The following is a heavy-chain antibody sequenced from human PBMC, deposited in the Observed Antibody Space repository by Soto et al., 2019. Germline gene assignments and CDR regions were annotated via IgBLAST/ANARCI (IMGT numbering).Heavy chain of an antibody. CDR2: ISSSSSYI. CDR3: ARGQRTATDDYYYYYGMDV. J-gene: IGHJ6*02. V-gene: IGHV3-21*01. D-gene: IGHD4-17*01. CDR1: GFTFSSYS. Sequence: GGSLRLSCAASGFTFSSYSMNWVRQAPGKGLEWVSSISSSSSYIYYADSVKGRFTISRDNAKNSLYLQMNSLRAEDTAVYYCARGQRTATDDYYYYYGMDVWRQGTTVTVSS.